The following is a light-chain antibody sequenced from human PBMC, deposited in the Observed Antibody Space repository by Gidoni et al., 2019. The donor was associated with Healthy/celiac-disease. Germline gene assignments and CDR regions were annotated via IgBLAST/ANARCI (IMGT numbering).Light chain of an antibody. CDR3: CSYAGSRV. J-gene: IGLJ2*01. V-gene: IGLV2-23*02. Sequence: QSALTQPASVSGSPGQSITIACTGTSSDVGSYNLVSWYQQHPGKAPKIMIYEVSKRPSGVSNRFSGSKSGNTASLTISGLQAEDEADYYCCSYAGSRVFGGGTKLTVL. CDR1: SSDVGSYNL. CDR2: EVS.